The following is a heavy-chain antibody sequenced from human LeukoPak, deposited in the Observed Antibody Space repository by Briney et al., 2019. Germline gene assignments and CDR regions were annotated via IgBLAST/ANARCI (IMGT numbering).Heavy chain of an antibody. CDR2: INHSGST. D-gene: IGHD3-9*01. CDR3: ARLGRYYDILTGYYRGVNPFDY. V-gene: IGHV4-34*01. J-gene: IGHJ4*02. Sequence: GSLRLSCVASGFSLSNYIMSWVRQPPGKGLEWIGEINHSGSTNYNPSLKSRVTISVDTSKNQFSLKLSSVTAADTAVYYCARLGRYYDILTGYYRGVNPFDYWGQGTLVTVSS. CDR1: GFSLSNYI.